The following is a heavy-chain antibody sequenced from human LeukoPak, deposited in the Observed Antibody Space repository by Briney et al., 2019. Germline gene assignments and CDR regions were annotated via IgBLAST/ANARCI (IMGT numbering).Heavy chain of an antibody. CDR3: ARDEEAAGLDY. Sequence: SETLSLTCTVSGGSISSYYWSWIRQPPGKGLEWIGYIYYSGFTQYNPTLKGRVTISVDTSKNQFSLKLSSVTAADTAVYYCARDEEAAGLDYWGQGTLVTVSS. J-gene: IGHJ4*02. D-gene: IGHD6-13*01. V-gene: IGHV4-59*01. CDR2: IYYSGFT. CDR1: GGSISSYY.